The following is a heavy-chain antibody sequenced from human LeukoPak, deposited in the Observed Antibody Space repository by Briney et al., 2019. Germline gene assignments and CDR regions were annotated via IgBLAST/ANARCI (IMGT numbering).Heavy chain of an antibody. Sequence: SETLSLTCTVSGGSISSSSYYWGWIRQPPGKGLEWIGSIYYSGSTYYNPSLKSRVTISVDTSKNQFSLKLSSVTAADTAVYYCARSTQPVTTRYWGQGTLVTVSS. CDR2: IYYSGST. J-gene: IGHJ4*02. CDR1: GGSISSSSYY. V-gene: IGHV4-39*07. CDR3: ARSTQPVTTRY. D-gene: IGHD4-11*01.